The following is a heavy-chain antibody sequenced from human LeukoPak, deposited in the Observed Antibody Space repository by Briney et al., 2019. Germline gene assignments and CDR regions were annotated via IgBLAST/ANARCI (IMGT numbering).Heavy chain of an antibody. CDR1: GFTFSSYA. CDR3: AYCSGGSCYYFDY. CDR2: ISYDGSNK. D-gene: IGHD2-15*01. Sequence: PGGSLRLSCAASGFTFSSYAMHWVRQAPGKGLEWVAVISYDGSNKYYADSVKGRFTISGDNSKNTLYLQMNSLRAEDTAVYYCAYCSGGSCYYFDYWGQGTLVTVSS. J-gene: IGHJ4*02. V-gene: IGHV3-30-3*01.